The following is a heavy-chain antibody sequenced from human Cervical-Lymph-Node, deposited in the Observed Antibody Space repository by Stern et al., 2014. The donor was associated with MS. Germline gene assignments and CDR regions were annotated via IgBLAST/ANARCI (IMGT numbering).Heavy chain of an antibody. CDR3: ARRHCSSRRCGWFDP. Sequence: VQLVQSGAEVKKPGESLKISCKGSGYSFTSYWIGWVRQIPGKGLEWMGVINPRACDTRYSPAFQVPVTISPDKSISTPYLQWSSLKASDAAMYYCARRHCSSRRCGWFDPWGQGTLVTVSS. V-gene: IGHV5-51*01. CDR1: GYSFTSYW. J-gene: IGHJ5*02. CDR2: INPRACDT. D-gene: IGHD2-2*01.